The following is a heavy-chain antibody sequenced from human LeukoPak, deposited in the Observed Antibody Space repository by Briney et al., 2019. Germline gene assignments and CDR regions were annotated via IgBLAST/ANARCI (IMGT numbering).Heavy chain of an antibody. V-gene: IGHV4-4*07. CDR2: IYTSGST. CDR1: GGSISSYY. CDR3: AREGYDYGVYYYYYMDV. Sequence: SETLSLTCTVSGGSISSYYWSWIRQPAGKGLEWIGRIYTSGSTNYNPSLKSRVTMSVDTSKNQFSLKLSSVNAADTAVYYCAREGYDYGVYYYYYMDVWGKGTTVTISS. D-gene: IGHD4-17*01. J-gene: IGHJ6*03.